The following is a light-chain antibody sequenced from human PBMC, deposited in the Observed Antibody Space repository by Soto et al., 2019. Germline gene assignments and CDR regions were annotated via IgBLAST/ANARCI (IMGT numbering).Light chain of an antibody. Sequence: EIVLTQSPGTLSLSPGERATLSCRASQSVSSSYLAWYQQKPGQAPRLLIYGASSRATGIPDRLSGSGSGTDFTLTISRLEPADFAVYYCQQYGSSPRTFGQGTKLEIK. J-gene: IGKJ2*01. V-gene: IGKV3-20*01. CDR3: QQYGSSPRT. CDR1: QSVSSSY. CDR2: GAS.